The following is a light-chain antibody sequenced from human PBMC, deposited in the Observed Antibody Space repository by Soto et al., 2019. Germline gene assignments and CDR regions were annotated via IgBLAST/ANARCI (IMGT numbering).Light chain of an antibody. J-gene: IGKJ1*01. CDR3: QQYNSYWT. CDR2: DAS. CDR1: QSISSW. V-gene: IGKV1-5*01. Sequence: QMKQSPDTLSASVGARVTITCRASQSISSWLAWYQQKPGKAPKLLIYDASSLESGVPSRFRGSGSGTEFTLPISSLQPDDFATDYCQQYNSYWTFGQGTNVDIK.